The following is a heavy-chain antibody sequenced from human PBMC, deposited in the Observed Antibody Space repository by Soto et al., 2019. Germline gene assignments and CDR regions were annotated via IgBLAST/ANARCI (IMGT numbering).Heavy chain of an antibody. J-gene: IGHJ6*02. CDR1: GGTFSSYA. Sequence: GASVKVSCKASGGTFSSYAISWVRQAPGQGLEWMGGIIPIFGTANYAQKFQGRVTITADKSTSTAYMELSSLRSEDTAVYYCARDERVGATDYYYYGMDVWGQGTTVTVSS. V-gene: IGHV1-69*06. CDR3: ARDERVGATDYYYYGMDV. CDR2: IIPIFGTA. D-gene: IGHD1-26*01.